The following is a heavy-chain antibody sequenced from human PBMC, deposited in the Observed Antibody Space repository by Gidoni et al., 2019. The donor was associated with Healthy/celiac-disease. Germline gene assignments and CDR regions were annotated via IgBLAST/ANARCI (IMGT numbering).Heavy chain of an antibody. D-gene: IGHD5-18*01. Sequence: EVQLVASGGGLVQPGGSVRRSCAASGFTVRSNYMSWVRQAPGKGLEWVSVIYSGGSTYYADSVKGRFTISRDNSKNTLYLQMNSLRSEDTAVYYCARARGRGYSPTYFDYWGQGTLVTVSS. CDR3: ARARGRGYSPTYFDY. V-gene: IGHV3-66*01. CDR1: GFTVRSNY. J-gene: IGHJ4*02. CDR2: IYSGGST.